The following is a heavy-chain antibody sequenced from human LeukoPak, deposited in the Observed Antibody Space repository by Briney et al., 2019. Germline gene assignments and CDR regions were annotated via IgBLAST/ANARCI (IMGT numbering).Heavy chain of an antibody. CDR1: GYTLTELS. V-gene: IGHV1-24*01. CDR2: FDPEDGET. D-gene: IGHD1-14*01. J-gene: IGHJ6*02. CDR3: ATVPGGDYYYGMDV. Sequence: ASVKVSCKVSGYTLTELSMHWVRQAPGEGLEWMGGFDPEDGETIYAQKFQGRVTMTEDTSTDTAYMELSSLRSEDTAVYYCATVPGGDYYYGMDVWGQGTTVTVSS.